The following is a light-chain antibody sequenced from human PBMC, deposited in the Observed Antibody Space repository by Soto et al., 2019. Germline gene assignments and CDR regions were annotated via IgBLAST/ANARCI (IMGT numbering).Light chain of an antibody. J-gene: IGKJ3*01. CDR2: LGS. CDR3: MQTLQTPVFT. V-gene: IGKV2-28*01. Sequence: DIVMTQSPLSLPVTPGEPASISCRSSQSLLHSNGYNYLDWYLQKPGQSPQLLIYLGSTRASGVPDRFSGSGSGTDCTLKISRVEAEDVGVYYCMQTLQTPVFTFGPGTKLDIK. CDR1: QSLLHSNGYNY.